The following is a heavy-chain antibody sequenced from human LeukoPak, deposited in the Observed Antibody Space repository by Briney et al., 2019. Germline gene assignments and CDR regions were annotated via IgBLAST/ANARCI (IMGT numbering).Heavy chain of an antibody. CDR1: GFTFSDYY. J-gene: IGHJ5*02. Sequence: GGSLRLSCAASGFTFSDYYMSWIRQAPGKGLEWVSYISSSGSTIYYADSVKGRFTISRDNAKNSLYLQMNSLRAEDTAVYYCASNYANYYDRSGYYTTWGQGTLVTVSS. V-gene: IGHV3-11*04. D-gene: IGHD3-22*01. CDR2: ISSSGSTI. CDR3: ASNYANYYDRSGYYTT.